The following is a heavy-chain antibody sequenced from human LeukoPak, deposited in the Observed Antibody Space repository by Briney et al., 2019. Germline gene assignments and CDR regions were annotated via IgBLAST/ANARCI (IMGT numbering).Heavy chain of an antibody. V-gene: IGHV4-59*08. CDR2: IFYSGST. J-gene: IGHJ1*01. CDR1: GGSISGYY. D-gene: IGHD4-23*01. Sequence: PSETLSLTCTVSGGSISGYYWSWIRQPPGKGLECVGYIFYSGSTNYNPSFKSRVSISLDTSKSQFSLKVRSVTAADTAVYYCVRLDGGKSRLYFQDWGPGTLVTVSS. CDR3: VRLDGGKSRLYFQD.